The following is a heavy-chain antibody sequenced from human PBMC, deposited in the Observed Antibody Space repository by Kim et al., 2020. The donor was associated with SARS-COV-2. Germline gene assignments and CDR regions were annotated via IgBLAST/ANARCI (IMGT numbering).Heavy chain of an antibody. D-gene: IGHD6-13*01. CDR2: IYHSGST. CDR1: GGSISSSNW. CDR3: ARVPTARGGVAAAGTRGQFDY. V-gene: IGHV4-4*02. Sequence: SETLSLTCAVSGGSISSSNWWSWVRQPPGKGLEWIGEIYHSGSTNYNPSLKSRVTISVDKSKNQFSLKLSSVTAADTAVYYCARVPTARGGVAAAGTRGQFDYWGQGTLVTVSS. J-gene: IGHJ4*02.